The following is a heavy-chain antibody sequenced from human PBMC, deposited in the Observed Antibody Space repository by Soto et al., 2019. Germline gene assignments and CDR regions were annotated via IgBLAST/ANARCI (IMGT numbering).Heavy chain of an antibody. V-gene: IGHV5-51*01. CDR3: ARQRNAYYGMAV. CDR1: GYNFTNHW. Sequence: GESLKISCKASGYNFTNHWIVCVRQMPGKGLEWMGVIFPGDSDTRYSPSFQGQVTISADKSSSTAFLQWGSLEASDSAMYYCARQRNAYYGMAVWGQGTTVTVSS. CDR2: IFPGDSDT. J-gene: IGHJ6*02.